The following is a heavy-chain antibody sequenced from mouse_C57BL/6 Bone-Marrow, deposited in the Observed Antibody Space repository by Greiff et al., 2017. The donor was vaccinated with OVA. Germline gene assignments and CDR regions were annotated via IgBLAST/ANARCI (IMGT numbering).Heavy chain of an antibody. D-gene: IGHD2-3*01. J-gene: IGHJ2*01. CDR3: ARDGYYLDY. V-gene: IGHV1-22*01. CDR2: INPNNGGT. Sequence: EVKLQQSGPELVKPGASVKMSCKASGYTFTDYNMHWVKQSHGKSLEWIGYINPNNGGTSYNQKFKGKATWTVNKSSSTAYMELRSLTSEDSAVYYCARDGYYLDYWGQGTTLTVSS. CDR1: GYTFTDYN.